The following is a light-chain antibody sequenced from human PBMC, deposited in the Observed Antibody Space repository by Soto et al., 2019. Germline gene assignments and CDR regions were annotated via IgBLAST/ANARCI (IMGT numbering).Light chain of an antibody. CDR1: QSIISS. Sequence: EIVLTQSPDTLSLFPGERATLSCRASQSIISSLACYQQKPGQAPRVLLYNNSTRATGIPARFSGSGSGTELTPTISSLQSEDFAVYYCQQYNNWPPWTFGQGTKVDIK. V-gene: IGKV3-15*01. J-gene: IGKJ1*01. CDR3: QQYNNWPPWT. CDR2: NNS.